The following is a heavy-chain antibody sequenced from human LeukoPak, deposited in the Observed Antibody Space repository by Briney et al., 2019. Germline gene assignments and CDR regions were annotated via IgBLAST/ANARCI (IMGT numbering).Heavy chain of an antibody. D-gene: IGHD4-17*01. CDR1: GFTFSSYG. J-gene: IGHJ3*02. Sequence: GGSLRLSCAASGFTFSSYGMHWVRQAPGKGLEWVAVISYDGSNKYNEDSVKGRFTISRDNSKNTLYLQMNSLRAEDTAVYYCANLATVTTRGVFDIWGQGTMVTVSS. CDR3: ANLATVTTRGVFDI. V-gene: IGHV3-30*18. CDR2: ISYDGSNK.